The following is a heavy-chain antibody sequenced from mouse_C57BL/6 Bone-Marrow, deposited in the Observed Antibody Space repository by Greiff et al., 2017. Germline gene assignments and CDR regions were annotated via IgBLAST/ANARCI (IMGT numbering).Heavy chain of an antibody. D-gene: IGHD1-1*01. V-gene: IGHV14-4*01. CDR2: IDPENGDT. CDR1: GFNIKDDY. J-gene: IGHJ3*01. Sequence: EVKLVESGAELVRPGASVKLSCTASGFNIKDDYMHWVKQRPEQGLEWIGWIDPENGDTEYASKFQGKATITADTSSNTAYLQLSSLTSEDTAVYYGTTRYYGSMWFAYWGQGTLVTVSA. CDR3: TTRYYGSMWFAY.